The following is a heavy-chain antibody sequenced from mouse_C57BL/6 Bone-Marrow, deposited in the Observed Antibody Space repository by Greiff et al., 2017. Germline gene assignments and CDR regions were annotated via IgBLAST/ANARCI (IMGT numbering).Heavy chain of an antibody. CDR1: GYAFSSSW. D-gene: IGHD2-2*01. Sequence: QVQLQQSGPELVKPGASVKISCKASGYAFSSSWMNWVKQRPGKGLEWIGRIYPGDGDTNYNGKFKGKATLTADKSSSTAYMQLSSLTSEDYAVYFCARGGYDAWLAYWGQGTLVTVSA. CDR3: ARGGYDAWLAY. J-gene: IGHJ3*01. V-gene: IGHV1-82*01. CDR2: IYPGDGDT.